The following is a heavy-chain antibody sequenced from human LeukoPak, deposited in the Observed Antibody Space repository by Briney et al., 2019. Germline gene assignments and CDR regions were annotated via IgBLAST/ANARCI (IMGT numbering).Heavy chain of an antibody. CDR2: IYTSGST. CDR3: ARDCSTSCYGGGYYYYGMDV. D-gene: IGHD2-2*01. Sequence: KPSETLSLTCTVSGGSISSCYWSWIRQPPGKGLEWIGYIYTSGSTNYNPSLKSRVTISVDTSKNQFSLKLSSVTAADTAVYYCARDCSTSCYGGGYYYYGMDVWGQGTTVTVSS. V-gene: IGHV4-4*09. J-gene: IGHJ6*02. CDR1: GGSISSCY.